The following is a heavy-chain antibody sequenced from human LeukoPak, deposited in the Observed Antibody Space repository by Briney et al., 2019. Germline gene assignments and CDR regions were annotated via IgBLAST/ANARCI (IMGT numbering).Heavy chain of an antibody. D-gene: IGHD3-10*01. J-gene: IGHJ4*02. V-gene: IGHV1-69*04. Sequence: SVKVSCKASGGTFSSYAISWVRQAPGQGLEWMGRIIPILGIANYAQRFQGRVTITADKSTSTAYMELSSLRSEDTAVYYCARGYGSGSYFFDYWGQGTLVTVSS. CDR1: GGTFSSYA. CDR2: IIPILGIA. CDR3: ARGYGSGSYFFDY.